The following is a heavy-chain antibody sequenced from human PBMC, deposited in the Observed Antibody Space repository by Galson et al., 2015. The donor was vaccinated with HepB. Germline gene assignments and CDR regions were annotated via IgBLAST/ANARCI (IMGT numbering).Heavy chain of an antibody. D-gene: IGHD5-24*01. Sequence: TLSLTCAVSGGSISSSNWWSWVRQPPGKGLEWIGEIYHSGSTNYNPSLKSRVTISVDKSKNQFSLKLSSVTAADTAVYYCARDRPRDGYKSGHYYMDVWGKGTTVTVSS. CDR1: GGSISSSNW. V-gene: IGHV4-4*02. CDR2: IYHSGST. J-gene: IGHJ6*03. CDR3: ARDRPRDGYKSGHYYMDV.